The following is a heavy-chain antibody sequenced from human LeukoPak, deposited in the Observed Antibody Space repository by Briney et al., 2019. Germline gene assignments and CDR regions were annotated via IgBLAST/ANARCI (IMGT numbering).Heavy chain of an antibody. V-gene: IGHV3-23*01. CDR2: ISGSGGST. CDR3: AKVGPPGTVTGIDY. D-gene: IGHD4-17*01. CDR1: GFTFSSYA. J-gene: IGHJ4*02. Sequence: GGSLRLSCAASGFTFSSYAMSWVRQAPGKGLEWVSAISGSGGSTYYADSVKGRFTISRDNSKNTLYLQMNSLRAEDTAVYYCAKVGPPGTVTGIDYWGQGTLVTVSP.